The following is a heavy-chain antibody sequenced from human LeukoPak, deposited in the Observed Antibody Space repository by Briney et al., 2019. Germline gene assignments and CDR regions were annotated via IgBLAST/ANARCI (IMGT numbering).Heavy chain of an antibody. CDR1: GYTFTSYA. CDR2: INAGNGNT. V-gene: IGHV1-3*01. CDR3: AREGGSSSFDY. Sequence: ASVTVSFKASGYTFTSYAMHWVRQAPGQRLEWMGWINAGNGNTKYSQKFQGRVTITRDTSASTAYMELSSLRSEDTAVYYCAREGGSSSFDYWGQGTLVTVSS. D-gene: IGHD6-13*01. J-gene: IGHJ4*02.